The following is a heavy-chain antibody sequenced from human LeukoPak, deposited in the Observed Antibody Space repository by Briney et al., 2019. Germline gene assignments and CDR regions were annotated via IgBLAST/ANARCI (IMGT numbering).Heavy chain of an antibody. Sequence: GGSLRLSCGASGFTFRYYWMHWVCQPPGKGLEWVSRINIDGTTADYADSVKGRFTISRDNYKDTLYLQMNSLRPEDTAVYYCARDLFTVTTSRDYWGQGTLVTVSS. V-gene: IGHV3-74*01. CDR1: GFTFRYYW. CDR3: ARDLFTVTTSRDY. CDR2: INIDGTTA. J-gene: IGHJ4*02. D-gene: IGHD4-17*01.